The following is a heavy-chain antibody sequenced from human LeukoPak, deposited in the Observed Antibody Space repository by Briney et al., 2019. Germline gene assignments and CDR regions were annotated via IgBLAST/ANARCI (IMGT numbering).Heavy chain of an antibody. D-gene: IGHD3-22*01. CDR3: ARVSRDYYDSSGYYYLGVDY. CDR1: SXSISTHY. J-gene: IGHJ4*02. Sequence: PSETLSLTCSVSSXSISTHYWSWIRQPAGKGLEWIGRISTTGSTYYNPSLKSRVTISVDTSKKQFSLKLSSVTAADTAVYYCARVSRDYYDSSGYYYLGVDYWGQGTLVTVSS. CDR2: ISTTGST. V-gene: IGHV4-4*07.